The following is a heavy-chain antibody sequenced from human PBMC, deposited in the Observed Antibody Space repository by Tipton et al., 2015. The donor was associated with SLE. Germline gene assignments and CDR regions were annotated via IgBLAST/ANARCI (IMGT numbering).Heavy chain of an antibody. Sequence: TLSLTCTVSGGSISSHYWSWIRQPPGKGLEWIGYIYYSGSTNYNPSLKSRVTISVDTSKNQFSLKLSSVTAADTAVYYCARDDGSHGDYWGQGTLVTVSS. CDR3: ARDDGSHGDY. CDR2: IYYSGST. J-gene: IGHJ4*02. D-gene: IGHD2-15*01. V-gene: IGHV4-59*11. CDR1: GGSISSHY.